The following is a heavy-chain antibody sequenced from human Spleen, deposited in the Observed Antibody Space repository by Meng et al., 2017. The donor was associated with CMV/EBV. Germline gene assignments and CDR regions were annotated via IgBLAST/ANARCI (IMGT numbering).Heavy chain of an antibody. V-gene: IGHV3-30*02. CDR2: IRYDGSKK. Sequence: GGSLRLSCAASGFTFSSNAMRWVRQAPGKGLEWVALIRYDGSKKWYADSVKGRFAISRDNSKNTLFLQINSLRTEDTAVYYCAKEAAYEYYFDYWGQGTLVTVSS. CDR3: AKEAAYEYYFDY. CDR1: GFTFSSNA. D-gene: IGHD5-12*01. J-gene: IGHJ4*02.